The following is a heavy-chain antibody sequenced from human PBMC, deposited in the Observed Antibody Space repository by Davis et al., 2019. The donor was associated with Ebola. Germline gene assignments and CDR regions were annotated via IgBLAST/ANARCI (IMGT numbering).Heavy chain of an antibody. D-gene: IGHD6-13*01. Sequence: PGGSLRLSCEVSGFGFTFSSYAFHWVRQAPGKGLEWLAVISYDGSHKYYADSVKGRFTISRDNSKNMLYLQMSSLSVEDTAVYFCARDARTDSSTWCPFDCWGQGTLVTVSS. CDR3: ARDARTDSSTWCPFDC. V-gene: IGHV3-30*04. CDR1: GFGFTFSSYA. J-gene: IGHJ4*02. CDR2: ISYDGSHK.